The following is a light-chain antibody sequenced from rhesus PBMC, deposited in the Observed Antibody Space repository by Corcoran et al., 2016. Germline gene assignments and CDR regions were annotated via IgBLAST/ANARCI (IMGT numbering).Light chain of an antibody. V-gene: IGKV1S14*01. Sequence: DIQMTQSPSSLAASVGDTVTITCRVSQAISNYLAWYQQQPGKAPKPLIYYASTLEVGAPSRFSGPGSLTDFQLTFCSLRPTDFATYYCTQHYRYPWTFGEGTKVEIK. CDR2: YAS. J-gene: IGKJ1*01. CDR1: QAISNY. CDR3: TQHYRYPWT.